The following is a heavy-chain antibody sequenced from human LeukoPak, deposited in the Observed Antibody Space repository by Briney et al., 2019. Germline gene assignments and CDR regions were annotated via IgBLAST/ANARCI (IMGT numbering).Heavy chain of an antibody. CDR1: GFTFSDYY. V-gene: IGHV3-11*04. J-gene: IGHJ3*02. Sequence: GGSLRLSCAASGFTFSDYYMSWIRQAPGKGLEWVSYISSSGSTIYYADSVKGRFTISRDNAKNSLYLQMNSLRAEDTAVYYCARDLSAVDTAMVDAFDIWGQGTMVTVSS. CDR3: ARDLSAVDTAMVDAFDI. CDR2: ISSSGSTI. D-gene: IGHD5-18*01.